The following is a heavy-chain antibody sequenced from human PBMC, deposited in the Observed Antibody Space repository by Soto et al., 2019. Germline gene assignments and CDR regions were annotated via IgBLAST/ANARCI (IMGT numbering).Heavy chain of an antibody. CDR2: ICWDDDK. CDR3: AHRPSYCSGGSCYSGFDY. V-gene: IGHV2-5*02. Sequence: QITLKESGPTLVKPTQTLTLTCTFSGFSLSTSGVGVGWIRQPPGKALEWLALICWDDDKRYSPSLKRRLPIPTDTSKNQVVLTITNTDPVDTATYHCAHRPSYCSGGSCYSGFDYWGQGPLVTVSS. D-gene: IGHD2-15*01. J-gene: IGHJ4*02. CDR1: GFSLSTSGVG.